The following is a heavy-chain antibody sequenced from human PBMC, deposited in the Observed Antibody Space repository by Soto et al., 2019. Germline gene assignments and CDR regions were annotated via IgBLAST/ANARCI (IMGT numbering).Heavy chain of an antibody. J-gene: IGHJ5*02. Sequence: SETLSLTCAVYGGCFSGYYLRWIRQPPGKGLEWIGEINHSGSTNYNPSLKSRVTISVDTSKNQFSLKLSSVTAADTAVYYCARRRYCSSTSCRLKRNWFDPWGQGTLVTVSS. V-gene: IGHV4-34*01. CDR2: INHSGST. D-gene: IGHD2-2*01. CDR1: GGCFSGYY. CDR3: ARRRYCSSTSCRLKRNWFDP.